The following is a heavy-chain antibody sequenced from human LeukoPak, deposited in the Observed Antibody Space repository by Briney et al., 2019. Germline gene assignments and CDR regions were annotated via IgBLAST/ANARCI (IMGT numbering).Heavy chain of an antibody. CDR1: GYTFTSYD. Sequence: ASVKVSCKASGYTFTSYDINWVRQAPGQGLEWMGWMNPNSANTGYAQKFQGRVTMTRNTSISTAYMELSSLRSEDTAVYYCATCSSTSCLYYYGMDVWGQGTTVTVSS. V-gene: IGHV1-8*01. J-gene: IGHJ6*02. CDR2: MNPNSANT. D-gene: IGHD2-2*01. CDR3: ATCSSTSCLYYYGMDV.